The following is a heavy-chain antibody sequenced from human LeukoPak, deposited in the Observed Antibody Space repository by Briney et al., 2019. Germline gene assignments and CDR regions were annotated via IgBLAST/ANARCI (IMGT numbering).Heavy chain of an antibody. Sequence: QPGGSLRLSCAASGFTFSSYEMNWVRQAPGKGLEWVSYISSSGSTIYYADSVKGRFTISRDNPKNTLYLQMNSLRAEDTAVYYCAKATVTTSLRYFDYWGQGTLVTVSS. J-gene: IGHJ4*02. V-gene: IGHV3-48*03. CDR3: AKATVTTSLRYFDY. D-gene: IGHD4-17*01. CDR2: ISSSGSTI. CDR1: GFTFSSYE.